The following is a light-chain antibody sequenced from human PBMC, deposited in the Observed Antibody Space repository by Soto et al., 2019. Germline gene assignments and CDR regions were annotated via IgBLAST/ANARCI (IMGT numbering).Light chain of an antibody. CDR3: QQYNSYWGT. J-gene: IGKJ1*01. CDR2: DAS. CDR1: QSISSW. V-gene: IGKV1-5*01. Sequence: DIQMTQSPSTLSASVGDRVTITCRASQSISSWLAWYQQKQGKAPKLLIYDASSLESGVPSRFSGSGSGTEFTLTISSLQPDDFATYYCQQYNSYWGTFGQGTK.